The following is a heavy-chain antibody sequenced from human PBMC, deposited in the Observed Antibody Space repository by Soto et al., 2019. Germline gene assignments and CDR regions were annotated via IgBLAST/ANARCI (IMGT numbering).Heavy chain of an antibody. CDR3: ARVVPAAMYYSYGMDV. D-gene: IGHD2-2*01. J-gene: IGHJ6*02. Sequence: QVQLVESGGGVVQPGRSLRLSCAASGFTFSTYAMHWVRQAPGKGLEWVAVLSYDGSNKYYADSVKGRFTISGDNSKNTLYLQMNSLRAEDTAVYYCARVVPAAMYYSYGMDVWGQGTTVTVSS. V-gene: IGHV3-30*03. CDR1: GFTFSTYA. CDR2: LSYDGSNK.